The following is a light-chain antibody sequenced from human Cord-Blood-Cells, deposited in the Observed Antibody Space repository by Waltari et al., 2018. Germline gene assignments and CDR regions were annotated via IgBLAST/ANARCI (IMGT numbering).Light chain of an antibody. CDR3: AAWDDSLNGVV. J-gene: IGLJ2*01. Sequence: QSVLTQPPSASGTPGQRVPIACSGSSSNIGSTNINWYQQLPGTAPKLLTYSNNQRPSGVPDRFSGSKSGTSASLAISGIQSEDEADYYCAAWDDSLNGVVFGGGTKLTVL. CDR1: SSNIGSTN. V-gene: IGLV1-44*01. CDR2: SNN.